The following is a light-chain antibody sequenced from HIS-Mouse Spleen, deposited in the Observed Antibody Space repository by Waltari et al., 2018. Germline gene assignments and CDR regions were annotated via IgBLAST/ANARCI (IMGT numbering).Light chain of an antibody. CDR2: RDS. CDR1: NIGSKN. V-gene: IGLV3-9*01. CDR3: QVWDSSTAV. Sequence: SYELTQPLSVSVALGQTARITWGGNNIGSKNVHRYQQKPGQAPVLVIYRDSNRPSGIPERFSGSNSGNTATLTISRAQAGDEADYYCQVWDSSTAVFGGGTKLTVL. J-gene: IGLJ2*01.